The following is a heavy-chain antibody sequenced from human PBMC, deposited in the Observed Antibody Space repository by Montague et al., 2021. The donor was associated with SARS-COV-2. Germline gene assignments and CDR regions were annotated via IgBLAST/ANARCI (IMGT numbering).Heavy chain of an antibody. CDR2: IYYSGNT. J-gene: IGHJ5*02. CDR1: GGSITTTCHY. D-gene: IGHD1-7*01. V-gene: IGHV4-39*07. CDR3: ARDVRFCNYEVWLDP. Sequence: SETLSLTCTVSGGSITTTCHYWGRIRQPPGKGLERIGSIYYSGNTDYNPSLQSRVTISVDTSKNQFSLRLSSVSAADTAVYYCARDVRFCNYEVWLDPWGQGTLVTVSS.